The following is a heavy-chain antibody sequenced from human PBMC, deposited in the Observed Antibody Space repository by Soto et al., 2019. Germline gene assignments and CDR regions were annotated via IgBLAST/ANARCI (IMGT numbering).Heavy chain of an antibody. CDR3: ARELAAAFDY. Sequence: ASVKVSCKASGYTFTGYSMYWVRQAPGQGLEYLGWINPDSGGTEYAQKFQGRVTLTRDTSISTAYMDLTRLTSDDTAVYYCARELAAAFDYWGQGTLVTVSS. CDR1: GYTFTGYS. CDR2: INPDSGGT. V-gene: IGHV1-2*02. J-gene: IGHJ4*02. D-gene: IGHD6-13*01.